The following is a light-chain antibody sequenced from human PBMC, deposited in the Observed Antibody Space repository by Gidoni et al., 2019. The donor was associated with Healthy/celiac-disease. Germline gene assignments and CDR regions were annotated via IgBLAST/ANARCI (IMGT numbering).Light chain of an antibody. V-gene: IGLV2-11*01. CDR2: DVS. CDR1: SSDVGGYNY. CDR3: CSYAGSYTFYVV. Sequence: QSALTQPRSVSGAPGQSVTISCTGTSSDVGGYNYVSWYQPHPGKAPQLMISDVSNPPTGVPDRFSGSKSGNTASLTISGLQAEDEADYSCCSYAGSYTFYVVFGGGTKLTVL. J-gene: IGLJ2*01.